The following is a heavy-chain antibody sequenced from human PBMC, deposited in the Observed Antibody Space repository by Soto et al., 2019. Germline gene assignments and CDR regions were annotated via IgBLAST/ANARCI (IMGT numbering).Heavy chain of an antibody. CDR2: ISAYNGNT. J-gene: IGHJ4*02. CDR1: GYTFTSYG. D-gene: IGHD6-6*01. V-gene: IGHV1-18*01. CDR3: ARAPTAARPGPVGY. Sequence: QVQLVQSGAEVKKPGASVKVSCKASGYTFTSYGISWVRQAPGQGREWMGWISAYNGNTKYAPKLQGRVTMTTDTYTSTASMELRSLRSDDTAVYYCARAPTAARPGPVGYWGQGTLVTLSS.